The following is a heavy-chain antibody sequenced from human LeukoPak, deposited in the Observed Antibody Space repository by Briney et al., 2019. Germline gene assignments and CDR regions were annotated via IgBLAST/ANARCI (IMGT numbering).Heavy chain of an antibody. J-gene: IGHJ3*02. CDR3: ARVLTRGTIFGVAHDAFDI. V-gene: IGHV3-48*03. CDR1: GFTFSSYE. Sequence: GGSLRLSCAASGFTFSSYEMNWVRQAPGKGLEWVSYISSSGSTIYYADSVKGRFTISRDNAKNSLYLQMNSLGAEDTAVYYCARVLTRGTIFGVAHDAFDIWGQGTMVTVSS. D-gene: IGHD3-3*01. CDR2: ISSSGSTI.